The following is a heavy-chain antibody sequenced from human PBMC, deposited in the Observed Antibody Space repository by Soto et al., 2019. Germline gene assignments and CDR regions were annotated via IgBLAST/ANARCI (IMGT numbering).Heavy chain of an antibody. V-gene: IGHV3-15*01. D-gene: IGHD5-12*01. CDR2: IKSKTDGGTT. J-gene: IGHJ4*02. Sequence: GGSLRLSCAASGFTFSNAWMSWVRQAPGKGLEWVGRIKSKTDGGTTDYAAPVKGRFTISRDDSKNTLYLQMNSLKTEDTAVYYCTTDMRLPLSAEFDYWGQGTLVTVSS. CDR3: TTDMRLPLSAEFDY. CDR1: GFTFSNAW.